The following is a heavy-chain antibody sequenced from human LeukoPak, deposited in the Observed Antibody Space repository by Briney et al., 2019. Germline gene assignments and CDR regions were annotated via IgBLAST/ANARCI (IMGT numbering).Heavy chain of an antibody. D-gene: IGHD6-19*01. CDR2: ISSNGGST. Sequence: GGSLRLSCSASVFTFSSYAMHWVRQAPGKGLEYVSAISSNGGSTYYADSVKGRFTISRDNSKNTLYLQMSSLRAEDTAVYYCVKCITGVAVTGTVAPLGDYWGQGTLVTVSS. J-gene: IGHJ4*02. CDR3: VKCITGVAVTGTVAPLGDY. CDR1: VFTFSSYA. V-gene: IGHV3-64D*09.